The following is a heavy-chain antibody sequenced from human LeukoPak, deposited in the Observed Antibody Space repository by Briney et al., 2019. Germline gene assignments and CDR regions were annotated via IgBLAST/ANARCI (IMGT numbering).Heavy chain of an antibody. CDR1: GFTFSSHW. V-gene: IGHV3-74*01. CDR3: ARDKSSGYWFIDY. Sequence: GGSLRLSCAASGFTFSSHWMHWVRQAPGKGLVWVSRINSDGSSTNYADAVKGRFTVSRDNAKNTLYLQVNSLRAEDTAVYYCARDKSSGYWFIDYWGQGTLVTASS. CDR2: INSDGSST. J-gene: IGHJ4*02. D-gene: IGHD3-22*01.